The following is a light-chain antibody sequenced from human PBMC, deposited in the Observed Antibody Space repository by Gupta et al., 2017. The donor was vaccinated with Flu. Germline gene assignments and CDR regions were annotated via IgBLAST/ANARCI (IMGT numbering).Light chain of an antibody. J-gene: IGLJ2*01. V-gene: IGLV6-57*01. CDR3: QSYDSSSRVI. CDR2: QHD. Sequence: YMLTQPHSVAESPGKTITFSCTRSTGSIDSNYVQWSQRRPGASPTTVIYQHDQRPSGVPDRFSVSIDSSSNSASLTISELKTEDEADYYCQSYDSSSRVIFGGGTKLTVL. CDR1: TGSIDSNY.